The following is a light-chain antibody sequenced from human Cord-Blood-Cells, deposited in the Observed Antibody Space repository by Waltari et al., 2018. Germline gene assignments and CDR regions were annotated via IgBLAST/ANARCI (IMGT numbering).Light chain of an antibody. Sequence: QSALTQPASVSGSPGQSITISCTGTSSGVGGYNYVSWYHQHPGKAPKLLIYDVSNRPSGVSSRFSGSTSGNTASLTISGLQAEDEADYYCSSYTSSSTLDVVFGGGTKLTVL. CDR3: SSYTSSSTLDVV. CDR2: DVS. CDR1: SSGVGGYNY. V-gene: IGLV2-14*01. J-gene: IGLJ2*01.